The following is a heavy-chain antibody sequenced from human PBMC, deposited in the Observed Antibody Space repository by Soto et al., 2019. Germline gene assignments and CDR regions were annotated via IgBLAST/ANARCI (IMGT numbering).Heavy chain of an antibody. CDR2: ISGYNDNT. CDR3: VRGTSSCFYYHDGMAL. CDR1: GYIFTNFG. V-gene: IGHV1-18*01. D-gene: IGHD2-2*01. Sequence: QVQLKQSGPEVRKPGASVRVSCKASGYIFTNFGISWVRQAPGQGLEWMGWISGYNDNTHYAQKLQGRVSMTTDTSTGTANMSLRSLSSDDTAIYYCVRGTSSCFYYHDGMALWGKGTTATVPS. J-gene: IGHJ6*04.